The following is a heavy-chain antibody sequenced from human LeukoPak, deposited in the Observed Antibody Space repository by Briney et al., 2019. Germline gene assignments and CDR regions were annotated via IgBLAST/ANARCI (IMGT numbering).Heavy chain of an antibody. CDR1: GVSISSGGYY. V-gene: IGHV4-31*03. Sequence: SQTLSLTCTVSGVSISSGGYYWRWIRQHPGKGLEWIGYIYYSGSTYYNPSLKSRVTISVDTSKNQFSLKLSSVTAADTAVYYCAREIAAAGTNWFDPWGQGTLVTVSS. J-gene: IGHJ5*02. CDR3: AREIAAAGTNWFDP. D-gene: IGHD6-13*01. CDR2: IYYSGST.